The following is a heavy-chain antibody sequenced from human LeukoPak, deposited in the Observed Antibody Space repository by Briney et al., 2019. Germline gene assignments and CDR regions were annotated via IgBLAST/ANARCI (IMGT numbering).Heavy chain of an antibody. V-gene: IGHV4-34*01. CDR3: ARARWLRFNLDY. D-gene: IGHD5-12*01. CDR2: INHSGST. J-gene: IGHJ4*02. Sequence: PSETLSLTCAVYGGSFSGYYWSWIRQPPGKGLEWIGEINHSGSTNYNPSLKSRVTISVDTSKNQFSLKLSSVTAADTAVYYCARARWLRFNLDYWGQGTLVTVSS. CDR1: GGSFSGYY.